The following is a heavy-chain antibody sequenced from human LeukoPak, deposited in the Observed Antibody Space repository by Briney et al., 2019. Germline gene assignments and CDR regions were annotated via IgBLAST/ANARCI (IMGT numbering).Heavy chain of an antibody. CDR2: INPNSGGT. V-gene: IGHV1-2*02. CDR1: GYTFTGYY. J-gene: IGHJ4*02. D-gene: IGHD1-1*01. Sequence: VASVKVSCKASGYTFTGYYMHWVRQAPGQGLEWMGWINPNSGGTNYAQKFQGRVTMTRDTSISTAYMELSRLRSDDTAVYYCARGKKNAGLYYFDYWGQGTLVTVSS. CDR3: ARGKKNAGLYYFDY.